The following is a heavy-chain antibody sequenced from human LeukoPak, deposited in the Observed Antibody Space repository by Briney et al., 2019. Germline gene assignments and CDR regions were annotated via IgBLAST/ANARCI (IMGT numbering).Heavy chain of an antibody. CDR1: GFTFSTYG. V-gene: IGHV3-21*01. CDR2: ISSSSGYI. Sequence: GGSLRLSCAASGFTFSTYGINWVRQAPGKGLEWVSSISSSSGYIYYADSVKGRFTISRDNAKNSLYLQMNSLRAEDTAVYYCARWYSGWYGSYGMDVWGQGTTVTVSS. D-gene: IGHD6-19*01. J-gene: IGHJ6*02. CDR3: ARWYSGWYGSYGMDV.